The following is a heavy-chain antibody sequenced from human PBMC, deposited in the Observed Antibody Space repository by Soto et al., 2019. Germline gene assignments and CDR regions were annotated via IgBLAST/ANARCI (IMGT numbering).Heavy chain of an antibody. CDR2: IKQSGSEK. V-gene: IGHV3-7*03. J-gene: IGHJ2*01. Sequence: GGSLRLSCAASGFTFSSYEMNWVRQAPGEGLEWVANIKQSGSEKSYVGSVKGRFTIPRDNTKNSLYLQMNRLRSEDTAVYYCARVAYSYGYGWYFDLWGRGTLVTVST. CDR3: ARVAYSYGYGWYFDL. D-gene: IGHD5-18*01. CDR1: GFTFSSYE.